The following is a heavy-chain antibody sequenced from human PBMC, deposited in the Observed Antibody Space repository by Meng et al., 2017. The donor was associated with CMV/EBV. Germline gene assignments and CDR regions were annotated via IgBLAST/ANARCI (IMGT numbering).Heavy chain of an antibody. J-gene: IGHJ5*02. CDR1: GGSFSNYY. V-gene: IGHV4-34*01. Sequence: VPLQQVGAGVWNASEAPSLTCGVYGGSFSNYYWSWIRQSPGKGLEWIGEIHPSGSTYYNPSLNSRVTMSVDTSKNQFSLNLRSVTAADTAVYYCSRGADAYKSGRSWGQGTLVTVFS. D-gene: IGHD5-24*01. CDR2: IHPSGST. CDR3: SRGADAYKSGRS.